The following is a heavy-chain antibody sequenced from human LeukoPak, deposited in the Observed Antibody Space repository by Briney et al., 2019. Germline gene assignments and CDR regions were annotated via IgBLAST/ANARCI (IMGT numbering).Heavy chain of an antibody. CDR3: ARKSPSGWDWFDP. V-gene: IGHV4-59*01. CDR2: IYYSGST. J-gene: IGHJ5*02. CDR1: GGSMSSYY. Sequence: PSETLSLTCTVSGGSMSSYYWSWLRQPPGKGLEWIGYIYYSGSTNYNPSLKSRVTISVDTSKNQFSLKLSSVTAADTAVYYCARKSPSGWDWFDPWGQGTLVPVFS. D-gene: IGHD6-19*01.